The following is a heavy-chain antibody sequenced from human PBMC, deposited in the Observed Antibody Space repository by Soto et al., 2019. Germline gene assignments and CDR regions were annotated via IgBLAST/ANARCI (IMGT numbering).Heavy chain of an antibody. CDR2: ISGSGGSP. J-gene: IGHJ4*02. CDR1: GFTFSTYT. V-gene: IGHV3-23*01. Sequence: EVQLLESGGDLVQPGGSLRLSCAASGFTFSTYTMSWVRQAPGKGLEWVSAISGSGGSPSYADSVQGRFTISRDNPKNKLYLQMNSLRVEDTAMYYCAKARCSTTNCYVPHYWGQGTLVTVSS. CDR3: AKARCSTTNCYVPHY. D-gene: IGHD2-2*01.